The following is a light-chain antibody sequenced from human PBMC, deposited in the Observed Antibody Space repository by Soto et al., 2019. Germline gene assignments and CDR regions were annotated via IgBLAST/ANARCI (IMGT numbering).Light chain of an antibody. J-gene: IGKJ3*01. V-gene: IGKV3-15*01. CDR2: GAS. CDR1: QYISNN. Sequence: EIVMTQSPATLSVSPGERATLSCRASQYISNNLAWYQQKLDQAPRLLVYGASTRATGIPARFSGSGSGAEFTLTSSGLQSEDFAVYYCQQYSKWPPHFGPGTTVDIK. CDR3: QQYSKWPPH.